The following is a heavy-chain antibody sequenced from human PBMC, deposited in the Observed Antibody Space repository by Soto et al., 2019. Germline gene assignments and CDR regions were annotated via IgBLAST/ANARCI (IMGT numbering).Heavy chain of an antibody. V-gene: IGHV5-51*01. Sequence: HGDSLKISCKGSGYSFTSYWIGWVLQIPGKGLEWMGIIYPSDSDTRYSPSFQGQVTISADKSISTAYLQWSSLKASDTAMYYCARRSVDTAMVNGMDVWGQGTTFTVSS. J-gene: IGHJ6*02. CDR3: ARRSVDTAMVNGMDV. D-gene: IGHD5-18*01. CDR1: GYSFTSYW. CDR2: IYPSDSDT.